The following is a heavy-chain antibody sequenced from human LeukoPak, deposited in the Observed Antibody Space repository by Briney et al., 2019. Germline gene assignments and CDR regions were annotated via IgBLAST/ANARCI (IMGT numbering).Heavy chain of an antibody. D-gene: IGHD6-13*01. Sequence: PGGSLRLSCAASGFTFNYYAMNWVRQAPGKGLEWVSAILGGGDTTSYADSVKGRFTISRDNSKNTLYLQINSLRAEDTAVYYCARGIAAAGTALYNWGQGTLLTVSS. J-gene: IGHJ4*02. CDR1: GFTFNYYA. V-gene: IGHV3-23*01. CDR2: ILGGGDTT. CDR3: ARGIAAAGTALYN.